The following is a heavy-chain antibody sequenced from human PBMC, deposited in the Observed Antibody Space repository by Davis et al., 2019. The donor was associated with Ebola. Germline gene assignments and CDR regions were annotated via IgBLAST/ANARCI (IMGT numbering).Heavy chain of an antibody. CDR3: ATPPITIFGVGSPENFQH. Sequence: GESLKISCQGSGYSFTSYWIGWVRQMPGKGLEWMGIIYPGDSDTRYSPSFQGQVTISADKSISTAYLQWSSLKASDTAMYYCATPPITIFGVGSPENFQHWGQGTLVTVSS. J-gene: IGHJ1*01. V-gene: IGHV5-51*01. D-gene: IGHD3-3*01. CDR2: IYPGDSDT. CDR1: GYSFTSYW.